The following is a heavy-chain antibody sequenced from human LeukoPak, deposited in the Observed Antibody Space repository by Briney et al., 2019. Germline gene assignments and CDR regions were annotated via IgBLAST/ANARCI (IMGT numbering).Heavy chain of an antibody. CDR1: GFTFSSYS. D-gene: IGHD3-3*01. J-gene: IGHJ4*02. CDR3: AKDFWSGYYPNY. Sequence: PGGSLRLSCAASGFTFSSYSMNWVRQAPGKGLEWVSYIGISGSPIFYADSVKGRYTISRDNAQNSVYLQMNSLRDEDTAVYYCAKDFWSGYYPNYWGQGTLVTVSS. V-gene: IGHV3-48*02. CDR2: IGISGSPI.